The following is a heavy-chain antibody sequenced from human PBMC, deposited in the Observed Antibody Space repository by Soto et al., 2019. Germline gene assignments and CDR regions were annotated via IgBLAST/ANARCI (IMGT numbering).Heavy chain of an antibody. D-gene: IGHD6-19*01. CDR3: AKELEQWLVDFDY. V-gene: IGHV3-23*04. J-gene: IGHJ4*02. Sequence: EVQLVESGGGLVKPGGSLRLSCAASGFTFSSYSMNWVRQAPGKGLEWVSAISGSGGSTYYADSVKGRFTISRDNSKNTLYLQMNSLRAEDMAVYYCAKELEQWLVDFDYWGQGTLVTVSS. CDR1: GFTFSSYS. CDR2: ISGSGGST.